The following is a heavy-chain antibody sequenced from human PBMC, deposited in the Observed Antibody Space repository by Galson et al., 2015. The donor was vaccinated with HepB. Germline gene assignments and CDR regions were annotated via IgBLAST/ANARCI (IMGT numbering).Heavy chain of an antibody. CDR3: ARQGSDQAFDY. CDR2: IYPGNSDT. V-gene: IGHV5-51*01. D-gene: IGHD1-26*01. J-gene: IGHJ4*02. CDR1: GYTFSSYW. Sequence: QSGAEVKKPGESLKISCKGSGYTFSSYWLGWVRQIPGKGLEWMGIIYPGNSDTRYSPSFRGQVTFSADKSISTAYLQWSSLEASDTAMYYCARQGSDQAFDYWGQGTLVTVSS.